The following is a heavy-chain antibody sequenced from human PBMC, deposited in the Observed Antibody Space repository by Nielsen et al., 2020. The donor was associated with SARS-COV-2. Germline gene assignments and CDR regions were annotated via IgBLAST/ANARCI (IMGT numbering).Heavy chain of an antibody. CDR1: GFTFSSYD. D-gene: IGHD3-16*01. V-gene: IGHV3-13*04. J-gene: IGHJ5*02. Sequence: GESLKISCAASGFTFSSYDMHWVRQATGKGLEWVSGIGTAGDTYYSGSVKGRFTISREDAKNSFYLQMNSLRDGETAVYYCARGWGGFDPWGKGTLVTVSS. CDR3: ARGWGGFDP. CDR2: IGTAGDT.